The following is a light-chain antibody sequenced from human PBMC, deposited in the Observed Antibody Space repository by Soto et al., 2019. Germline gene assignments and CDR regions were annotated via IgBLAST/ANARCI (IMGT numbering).Light chain of an antibody. Sequence: DIPMTQSPSTLSASVGDRVTITCRASQSISTWLAWYQQKPGKAPNLLIYKASSLQSGVPSRFSGSGSGTEFTLTISSLQPDDFATYYCHQYAAYPLIFGGGTKVEIK. CDR3: HQYAAYPLI. J-gene: IGKJ4*01. CDR2: KAS. V-gene: IGKV1-5*03. CDR1: QSISTW.